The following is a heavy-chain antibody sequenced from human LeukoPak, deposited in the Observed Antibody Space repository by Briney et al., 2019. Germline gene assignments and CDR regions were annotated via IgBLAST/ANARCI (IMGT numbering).Heavy chain of an antibody. CDR1: GYSFTSYW. J-gene: IGHJ4*02. D-gene: IGHD5-24*01. Sequence: GESLKISCKGSGYSFTSYWIGWVRQMPGKGLEWMGIIYPGDSDTTYSPSFQGQVTISADKSISTAYLQWSSLKASDSAIYYCARQESEMTTPANRYFDLWGQGTLITVSS. CDR2: IYPGDSDT. V-gene: IGHV5-51*01. CDR3: ARQESEMTTPANRYFDL.